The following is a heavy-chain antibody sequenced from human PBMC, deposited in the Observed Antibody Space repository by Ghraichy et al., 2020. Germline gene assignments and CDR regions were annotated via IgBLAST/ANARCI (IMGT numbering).Heavy chain of an antibody. D-gene: IGHD2-2*01. J-gene: IGHJ2*01. V-gene: IGHV3-49*03. CDR1: GFTFGDFA. CDR3: SREGYCTSTSCYDSWYFDL. CDR2: IRRKTYGATT. Sequence: GGSLRLSCTASGFTFGDFAMNWFRQAPGKGLEWIGFIRRKTYGATTEYAASVKGRCTISRDDSKSIAYLQMNSLRTADTAVYYCSREGYCTSTSCYDSWYFDLWGRGTLVTVSS.